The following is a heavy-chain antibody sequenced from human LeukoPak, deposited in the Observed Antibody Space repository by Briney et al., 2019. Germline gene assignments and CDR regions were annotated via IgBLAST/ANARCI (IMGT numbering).Heavy chain of an antibody. CDR3: ARGGPTSTAPFDY. J-gene: IGHJ4*02. CDR2: FYHAGNN. CDR1: GGSITSHF. D-gene: IGHD1-26*01. V-gene: IGHV4-59*11. Sequence: PSETLTLTCTVSGGSITSHFWSWIRQPPGEGLEWIGNFYHAGNNNINSSLKCGVSMSIVTSKNQYSLKLRSMTAADTAVYYCARGGPTSTAPFDYWGQGTLVTVSS.